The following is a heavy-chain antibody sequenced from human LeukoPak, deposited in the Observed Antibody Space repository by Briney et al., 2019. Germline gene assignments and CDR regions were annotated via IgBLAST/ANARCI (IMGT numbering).Heavy chain of an antibody. Sequence: PSETLSLTCTVSGGSISSYYWSWIRQPAGKGLEWIGRIYTSGSTNYNPSLKSRVTMSVDTSKNQFSLKLSSVTAADTAVYYCARGRLRFLEWSQGSYWYFDLWGRGTLVTVSS. V-gene: IGHV4-4*07. J-gene: IGHJ2*01. D-gene: IGHD3-3*01. CDR3: ARGRLRFLEWSQGSYWYFDL. CDR1: GGSISSYY. CDR2: IYTSGST.